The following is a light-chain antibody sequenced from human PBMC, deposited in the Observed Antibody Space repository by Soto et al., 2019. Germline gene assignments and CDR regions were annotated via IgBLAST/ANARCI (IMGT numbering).Light chain of an antibody. V-gene: IGKV1-6*02. CDR2: GAS. J-gene: IGKJ1*01. CDR1: EDIGSE. Sequence: AIQMTQSPSSLSASVGDRLIITCRASEDIGSELGWYQHRPGTAPKLLIYGASRLESGVPSRFSASGSGTYCTLVINNMQPEDCATYYGLQDDDYPRTFGQGPKVEL. CDR3: LQDDDYPRT.